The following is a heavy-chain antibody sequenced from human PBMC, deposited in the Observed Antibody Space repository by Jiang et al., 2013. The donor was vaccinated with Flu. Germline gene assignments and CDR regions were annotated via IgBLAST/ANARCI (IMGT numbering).Heavy chain of an antibody. J-gene: IGHJ6*03. CDR3: ARAYSGSYMQSYYYYMDV. CDR1: GGSISSYY. D-gene: IGHD1-26*01. CDR2: IYYSGST. V-gene: IGHV4-59*01. Sequence: LLKPSETLSLTCTVSGGSISSYYWSWIRQPPGKGLEWIGHIYYSGSTNYNPSLKSRVTISVDTSKNQFSLKLSSVTAADTAVYYCARAYSGSYMQSYYYYMDVWGKGTTVTVSS.